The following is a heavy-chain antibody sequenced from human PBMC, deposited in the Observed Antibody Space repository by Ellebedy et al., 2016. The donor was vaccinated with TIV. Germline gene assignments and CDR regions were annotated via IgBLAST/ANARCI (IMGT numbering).Heavy chain of an antibody. CDR2: IYYSGST. V-gene: IGHV4-59*01. J-gene: IGHJ4*02. Sequence: MPSETLSLTCTVSGGSISSYYWSWIRQPPGKGLEWIGYIYYSGSTNYNPSLKSRVTISVDTSKNQFSLKLSSVTAADTAVYYCARDDSSGYIPGYWGQGTLVTVSS. CDR3: ARDDSSGYIPGY. D-gene: IGHD3-22*01. CDR1: GGSISSYY.